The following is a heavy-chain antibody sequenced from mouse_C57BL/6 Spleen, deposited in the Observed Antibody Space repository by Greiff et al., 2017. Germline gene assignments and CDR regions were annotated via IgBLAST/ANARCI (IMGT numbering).Heavy chain of an antibody. CDR3: ARRRRGAMDY. J-gene: IGHJ4*01. CDR1: GYTFTSYW. V-gene: IGHV1-7*01. CDR2: IIPSSGST. Sequence: VQLQQSGAELVKPGASVKLSCKASGYTFTSYWMQWVNQRPGQGLEWIGDIIPSSGSTNYNQKFKGKATLTADKSSSTAYMQLSSLTYEDSAVYYCARRRRGAMDYWGQGTSVTVSS.